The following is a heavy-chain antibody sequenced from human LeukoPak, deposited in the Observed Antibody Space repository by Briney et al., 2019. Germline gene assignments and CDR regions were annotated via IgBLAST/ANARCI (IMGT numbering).Heavy chain of an antibody. V-gene: IGHV4-34*01. CDR1: GGSFSGYY. Sequence: NPSETLSLTCAVYGGSFSGYYWSWIRQPPGKGLEWIGEINHSGSTNYNPSLKSRVTISVDTSKNQFSLKLSSVTAADTAVYYCARGHADANTYYYGSGRSGVNYMDVWGKGTTVTVSS. CDR3: ARGHADANTYYYGSGRSGVNYMDV. CDR2: INHSGST. J-gene: IGHJ6*03. D-gene: IGHD3-10*01.